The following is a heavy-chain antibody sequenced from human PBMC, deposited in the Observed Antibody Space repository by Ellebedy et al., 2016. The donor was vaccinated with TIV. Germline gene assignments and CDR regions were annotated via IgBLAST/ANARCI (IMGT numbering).Heavy chain of an antibody. CDR2: ISYNGGRT. CDR1: GFTFSNSA. J-gene: IGHJ6*02. Sequence: PGGSLRLSCAASGFTFSNSAMTWVRQAPGKGLEWVSTISYNGGRTHYADSVKGRFTTSRNNSKNTVDLQMNSLRVEDTSVYYCAKVQGSFDSYFHYGMDVWGQGTTVTVS. D-gene: IGHD3-10*01. CDR3: AKVQGSFDSYFHYGMDV. V-gene: IGHV3-23*01.